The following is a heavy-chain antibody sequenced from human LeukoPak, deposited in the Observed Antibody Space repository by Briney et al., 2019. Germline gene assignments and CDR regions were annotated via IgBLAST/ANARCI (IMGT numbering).Heavy chain of an antibody. CDR1: GYIFTGYF. V-gene: IGHV1-18*04. Sequence: ASVKVSCKASGYIFTGYFIHWVRQAPGQGLEWMGWISAYNGNTTYAQKLQGRVTMTTDTSTSTAYMELRSLRSDDTAVYYWARALHGYYYYYMDVWGKGTTVTVSS. J-gene: IGHJ6*03. CDR3: ARALHGYYYYYMDV. CDR2: ISAYNGNT.